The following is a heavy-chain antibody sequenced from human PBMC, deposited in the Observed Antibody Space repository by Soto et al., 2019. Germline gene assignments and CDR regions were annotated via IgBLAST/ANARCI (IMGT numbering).Heavy chain of an antibody. CDR2: ISGNSDTI. V-gene: IGHV3-9*01. D-gene: IGHD2-15*01. Sequence: EVQLVESGGSLVQPGRSLRLSCATSGFTFDHYAMHWVRQLPGEGLEWVSTISGNSDTIDYAESVKGRFTIARDNAKRSLYLQMNSLRPDDSATYYCAKDVNVVSSGWFDSWGQGTLAIVTS. CDR1: GFTFDHYA. J-gene: IGHJ5*01. CDR3: AKDVNVVSSGWFDS.